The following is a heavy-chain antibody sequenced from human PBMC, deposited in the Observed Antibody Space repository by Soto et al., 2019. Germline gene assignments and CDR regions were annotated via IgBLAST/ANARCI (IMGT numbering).Heavy chain of an antibody. V-gene: IGHV3-23*01. D-gene: IGHD2-2*01. CDR1: GFTFSSYA. Sequence: EVQLLESGGGLVQPGGSLRLSCAASGFTFSSYAMSWVRQAPGKGLEWVSAISGSGGSTYYADSVKGRFTISRDNSKNTLYLQMNSLRAEDTAVYYCARARVRYQLLGYFDYWGQGTLVTVSS. CDR2: ISGSGGST. J-gene: IGHJ4*02. CDR3: ARARVRYQLLGYFDY.